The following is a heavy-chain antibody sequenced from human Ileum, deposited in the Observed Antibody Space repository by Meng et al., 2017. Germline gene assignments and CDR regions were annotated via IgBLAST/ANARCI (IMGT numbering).Heavy chain of an antibody. D-gene: IGHD1-26*01. CDR3: ASLFGLSGSYLFR. J-gene: IGHJ4*02. V-gene: IGHV3-48*03. Sequence: GGSLRLSCAASGFTFSSYEMNWVRQAPGKGLEWVSYISSSGSNIYYADSVNGRFTISRDNAKNSLYLQMNTLRTEDTAIYYCASLFGLSGSYLFRWGQGTLVTVSS. CDR2: ISSSGSNI. CDR1: GFTFSSYE.